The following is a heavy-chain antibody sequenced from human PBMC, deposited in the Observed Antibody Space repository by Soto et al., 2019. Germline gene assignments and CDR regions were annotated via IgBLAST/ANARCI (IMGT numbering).Heavy chain of an antibody. CDR3: ARVAYDYVWGSYRSNYYYYGMDV. D-gene: IGHD3-16*02. J-gene: IGHJ6*02. Sequence: ASVKVSCKASGYTFTSYGISWVRQAPGQGLEWMGWISAYNGNTNYAQKLQGRVTMTTDTSTSTAYMELRSLRSDDTAVYYCARVAYDYVWGSYRSNYYYYGMDVWGQGTTVTVSS. CDR2: ISAYNGNT. V-gene: IGHV1-18*01. CDR1: GYTFTSYG.